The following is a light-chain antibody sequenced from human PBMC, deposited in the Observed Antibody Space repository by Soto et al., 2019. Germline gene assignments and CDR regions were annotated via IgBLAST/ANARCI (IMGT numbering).Light chain of an antibody. V-gene: IGLV2-18*02. Sequence: QSVLTQPPSVSGSPGQSVTISCTGTSSDVGSYNRVSWYQQPPGTAPKLMIYEVSNRPSGVPDRFSGSKSGNTASLTISGLQAEDEAHYYCSSYTRSNTYVFGTGTKVTVL. CDR3: SSYTRSNTYV. CDR2: EVS. CDR1: SSDVGSYNR. J-gene: IGLJ1*01.